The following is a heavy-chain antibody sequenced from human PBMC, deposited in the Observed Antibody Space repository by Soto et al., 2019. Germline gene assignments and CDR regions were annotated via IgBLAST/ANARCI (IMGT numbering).Heavy chain of an antibody. CDR1: GFTFSSYW. J-gene: IGHJ4*02. V-gene: IGHV3-7*03. CDR3: ARDLRAVVVFDY. Sequence: GSLRLSGAASGFTFSSYWMSWVRQAPGKGLEWVANIKQDGSEKYYVDSVKGRFTISRDNAKNSLYLQMNSLRAEDTAVYYCARDLRAVVVFDYWGQGTLVTVSS. CDR2: IKQDGSEK. D-gene: IGHD6-19*01.